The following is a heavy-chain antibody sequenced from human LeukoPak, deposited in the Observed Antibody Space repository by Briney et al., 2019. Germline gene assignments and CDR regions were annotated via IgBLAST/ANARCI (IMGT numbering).Heavy chain of an antibody. CDR3: SFSLNY. CDR1: GFTFSSYW. Sequence: GGSLRLSCGASGFTFSSYWMSWVRQAPGKGLEWVANIKQDGSEKYYLDSVKGRFTISRDNAKNLLYLQMNSLRPEDTAVYYCSFSLNYWGQGTLVTVSS. V-gene: IGHV3-7*01. J-gene: IGHJ4*01. CDR2: IKQDGSEK.